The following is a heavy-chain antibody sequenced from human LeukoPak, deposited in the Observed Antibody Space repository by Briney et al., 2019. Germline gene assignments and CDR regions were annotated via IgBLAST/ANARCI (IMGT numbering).Heavy chain of an antibody. CDR1: GFTYSSYG. V-gene: IGHV3-30*18. CDR3: AKEPSSSLYSGFDY. CDR2: ISYDGSNK. D-gene: IGHD6-13*01. Sequence: PGGSLRLSCGASGFTYSSYGMHWVRQAPGKGLEWVAVISYDGSNKYYADSVKGRFTISRDNSKNTLYLQMNSLRAEDTAVYYCAKEPSSSLYSGFDYWGQGTLVTVSS. J-gene: IGHJ4*02.